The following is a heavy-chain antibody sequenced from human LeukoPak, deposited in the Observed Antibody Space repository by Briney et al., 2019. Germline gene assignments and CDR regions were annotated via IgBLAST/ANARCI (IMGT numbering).Heavy chain of an antibody. CDR3: ARAVTYHDVLTGYYRDYFDY. D-gene: IGHD3-9*01. CDR2: INHSGST. CDR1: GGSFSGYY. V-gene: IGHV4-34*01. Sequence: EPSETLSLTCAVYGGSFSGYYWSWIRQPPGKGLEWIGEINHSGSTNYNPSLKSRVTISVDTSKNQFSLKLSSVTAADTAVYYCARAVTYHDVLTGYYRDYFDYWGQGILVTVSS. J-gene: IGHJ4*02.